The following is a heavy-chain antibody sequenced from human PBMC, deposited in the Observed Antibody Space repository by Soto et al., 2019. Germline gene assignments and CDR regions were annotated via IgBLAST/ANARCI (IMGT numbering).Heavy chain of an antibody. J-gene: IGHJ6*03. D-gene: IGHD2-2*01. CDR2: IYYSGST. CDR1: GGSISSYY. Sequence: PSETLSLTCTVSGGSISSYYWSWIRQPPGKGLEWIGYIYYSGSTNYNPSLKSRVTISVDTSKNQFSLKLSSVTAADTAVYYCARLRYCSSTSCGGRGYYYYMDVWGKGTTVTVSS. CDR3: ARLRYCSSTSCGGRGYYYYMDV. V-gene: IGHV4-59*08.